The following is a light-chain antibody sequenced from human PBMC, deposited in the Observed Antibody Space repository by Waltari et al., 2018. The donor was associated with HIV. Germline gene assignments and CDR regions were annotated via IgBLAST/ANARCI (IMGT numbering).Light chain of an antibody. V-gene: IGLV2-8*01. CDR3: SSYAGNNNYV. Sequence: QPALTQPPSASGSPGQSVTISCTGPSRAIGHYTYVSWYQQHPGRAPTLLIYEVNKRPSGVPDRFSGSKSANTASLTVSGLQVADEADYYCSSYAGNNNYVFGTGTRVTVL. J-gene: IGLJ1*01. CDR2: EVN. CDR1: SRAIGHYTY.